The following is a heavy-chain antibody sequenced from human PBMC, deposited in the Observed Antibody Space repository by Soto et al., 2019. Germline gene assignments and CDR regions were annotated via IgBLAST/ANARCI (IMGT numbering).Heavy chain of an antibody. D-gene: IGHD6-19*01. Sequence: PGGSLRLSCAASGFTFSDHYMDWVRQAPGKGLEWVGRTRNKANSYTTEYAASVKGRFTISRDDSKNSLYLQMNSLKTEDTAVYYCQVAVAGTRDYWGQGT. CDR3: QVAVAGTRDY. CDR2: TRNKANSYTT. J-gene: IGHJ4*02. CDR1: GFTFSDHY. V-gene: IGHV3-72*01.